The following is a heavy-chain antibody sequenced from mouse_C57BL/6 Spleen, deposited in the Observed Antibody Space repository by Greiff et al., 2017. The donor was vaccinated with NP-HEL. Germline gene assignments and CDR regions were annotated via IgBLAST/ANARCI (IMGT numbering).Heavy chain of an antibody. D-gene: IGHD4-1*01. Sequence: QVQLQQSGAELVRPGASVKLSCKASGYTFTDYYINWVKQRPGQGLEWIARIYPGSGNTYYNEKFKGKATLTAEKSSSTAYMQLSSLTSEDSAVYFCARERGANWGPWFAYWGQGTLVTVSA. J-gene: IGHJ3*01. V-gene: IGHV1-76*01. CDR2: IYPGSGNT. CDR3: ARERGANWGPWFAY. CDR1: GYTFTDYY.